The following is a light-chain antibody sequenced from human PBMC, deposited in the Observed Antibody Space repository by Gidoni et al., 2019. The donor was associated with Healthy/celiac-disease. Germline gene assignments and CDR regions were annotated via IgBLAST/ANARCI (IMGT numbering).Light chain of an antibody. Sequence: DIQLTQSPSCLSASVGDRATITCRASQGISSYLAWYQQKPGKAPNLLIYAASTLQSGVPSRFSGSGSGTEFTLTISSLQPEDFATYYCQQLNNYPLTFGGGTKVEIK. J-gene: IGKJ4*01. CDR3: QQLNNYPLT. CDR1: QGISSY. CDR2: AAS. V-gene: IGKV1-9*01.